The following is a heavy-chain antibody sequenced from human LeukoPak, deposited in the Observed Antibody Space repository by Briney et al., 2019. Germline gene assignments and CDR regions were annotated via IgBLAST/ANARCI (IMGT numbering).Heavy chain of an antibody. D-gene: IGHD1-1*01. V-gene: IGHV3-7*03. CDR1: GFTFSRYW. J-gene: IGHJ4*02. Sequence: GGSLRLSCTASGFTFSRYWMSWVRQAPGKGLEWVANIKQGGSEKYYVDSVKGRFTISRDNAKNSLYLQMNSLRAEDTAVYYCARGGGDNWNDYFDYWGQGTLVTVSS. CDR2: IKQGGSEK. CDR3: ARGGGDNWNDYFDY.